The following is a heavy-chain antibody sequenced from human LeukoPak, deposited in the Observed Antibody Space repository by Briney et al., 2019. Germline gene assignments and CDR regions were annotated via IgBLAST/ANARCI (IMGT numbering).Heavy chain of an antibody. V-gene: IGHV3-7*01. J-gene: IGHJ4*02. Sequence: GESLRLSCAASGFTFTTYWMTWVRQAPGKGLEWVANINQDGSEKYFVDSVKGRFTISRDNAKNSLYLQMNSLRVEDTAVYYCARVAKFYYGSETYYFFEHWGQGTPVTASS. D-gene: IGHD3-10*01. CDR3: ARVAKFYYGSETYYFFEH. CDR1: GFTFTTYW. CDR2: INQDGSEK.